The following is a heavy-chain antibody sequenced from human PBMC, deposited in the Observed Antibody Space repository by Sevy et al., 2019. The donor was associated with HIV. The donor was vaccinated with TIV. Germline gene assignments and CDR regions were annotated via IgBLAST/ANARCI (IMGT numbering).Heavy chain of an antibody. J-gene: IGHJ4*02. CDR3: ARAGIAVAGRENYFDY. Sequence: SETLSLTCAVSGGSISSSNWWSWVRQPPGKGLEWIGEIYRSGSTNYNPPLKSRVTISVDKSKNQFSLRLSSVTAADSAVYYCARAGIAVAGRENYFDYWGQGTLVTVSS. CDR1: GGSISSSNW. D-gene: IGHD6-19*01. CDR2: IYRSGST. V-gene: IGHV4-4*02.